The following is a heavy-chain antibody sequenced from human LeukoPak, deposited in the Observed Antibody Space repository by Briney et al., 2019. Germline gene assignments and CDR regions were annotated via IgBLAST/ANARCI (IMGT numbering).Heavy chain of an antibody. CDR2: IYYSGST. D-gene: IGHD6-19*01. CDR3: ASRLGYSSGWYLDY. CDR1: AGSISSSSYY. V-gene: IGHV4-39*01. J-gene: IGHJ4*02. Sequence: SETLSLTCTVSAGSISSSSYYWGWIRQPPGKGLEWIGSIYYSGSTYYNPSLKSRVTMSVDTSKNQFSLKLSSVTAADTAVYYCASRLGYSSGWYLDYWGQGTLVTVSS.